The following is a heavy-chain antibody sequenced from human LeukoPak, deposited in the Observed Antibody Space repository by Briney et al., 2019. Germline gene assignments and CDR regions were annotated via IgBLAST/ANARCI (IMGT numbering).Heavy chain of an antibody. D-gene: IGHD3-3*01. V-gene: IGHV1-2*02. CDR1: GYTFTGYY. CDR3: AITIFGVVIPFDY. CDR2: INPNSGGT. J-gene: IGHJ4*02. Sequence: RASVKVSCKASGYTFTGYYMHWVRQAPGQGLEWMGWINPNSGGTNYAQRFQGRVTMTRDTSISTAYMELSRLRSDDTAVYYCAITIFGVVIPFDYWGQGTLVTVSS.